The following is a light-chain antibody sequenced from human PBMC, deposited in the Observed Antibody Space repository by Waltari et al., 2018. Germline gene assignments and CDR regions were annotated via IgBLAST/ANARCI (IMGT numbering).Light chain of an antibody. Sequence: DIVMTQSPDSLAVSLGESATINCKSSQSVLYSSNNKNYLAWYQQKPGQPPKLLLYWASTREAGVADRFSGSGYGTDFTLTISSLQAEDVAVYYCQQYYRTPLTFGGGTKVEIK. J-gene: IGKJ4*01. CDR3: QQYYRTPLT. CDR1: QSVLYSSNNKNY. V-gene: IGKV4-1*01. CDR2: WAS.